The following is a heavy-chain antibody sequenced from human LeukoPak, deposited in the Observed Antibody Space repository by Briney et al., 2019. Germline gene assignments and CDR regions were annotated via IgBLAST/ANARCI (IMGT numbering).Heavy chain of an antibody. D-gene: IGHD6-13*01. CDR1: GGTFSSYA. CDR2: IIPIFGTA. V-gene: IGHV1-69*05. J-gene: IGHJ4*02. CDR3: ARGGAIAAAGLYYFDY. Sequence: GASVKVSCKASGGTFSSYAISWVRQAPGQGLEWMGGIIPIFGTANYAQKFQGRVTITTDESTSTAYMELSSLRSEDTAVYYCARGGAIAAAGLYYFDYWGQGTLVTVSS.